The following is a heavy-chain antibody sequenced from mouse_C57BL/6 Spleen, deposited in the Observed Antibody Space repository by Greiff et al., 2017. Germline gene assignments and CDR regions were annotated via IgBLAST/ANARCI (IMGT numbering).Heavy chain of an antibody. J-gene: IGHJ1*03. CDR2: IWSGGST. V-gene: IGHV2-2*01. Sequence: VQRVESGPGLVQPSQSLSITCTVSGFSLTSYGVHWVRQSPGKGLEWLGVIWSGGSTDYNAAFISRLSISKDNSKSQVFFKINSLQADDTAIYYCARTLLLRRGYFDVWGTGTTVTVSS. D-gene: IGHD1-1*01. CDR3: ARTLLLRRGYFDV. CDR1: GFSLTSYG.